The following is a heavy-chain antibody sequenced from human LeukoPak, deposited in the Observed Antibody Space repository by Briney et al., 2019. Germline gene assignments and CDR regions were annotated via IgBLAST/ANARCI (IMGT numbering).Heavy chain of an antibody. CDR1: GGSISSYY. V-gene: IGHV4-59*12. D-gene: IGHD5-18*01. CDR3: ARGVQLWLMSERYFDY. CDR2: IYYSGST. J-gene: IGHJ4*02. Sequence: SETLSLTCTVSGGSISSYYWSWIRQPPGKGLEWFGYIYYSGSTNYNPSLKSRVTISVDTSKNQFSLKLSSVTAADTAVYYCARGVQLWLMSERYFDYWGQGTLVTVSS.